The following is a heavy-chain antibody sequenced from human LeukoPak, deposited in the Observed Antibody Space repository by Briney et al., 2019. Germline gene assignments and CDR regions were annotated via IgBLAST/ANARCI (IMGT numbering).Heavy chain of an antibody. J-gene: IGHJ4*02. D-gene: IGHD2-15*01. Sequence: GGSLRLSCAASGFTFSSYAMHWVRQAPGQGLEYVSGISSNGGSAYYANSVKGRCTISRDVSKNTLYLQMGSLRAEDMAVYYCARDDRGGLRPYYFEYWGQGTLVTVSS. CDR1: GFTFSSYA. V-gene: IGHV3-64*01. CDR3: ARDDRGGLRPYYFEY. CDR2: ISSNGGSA.